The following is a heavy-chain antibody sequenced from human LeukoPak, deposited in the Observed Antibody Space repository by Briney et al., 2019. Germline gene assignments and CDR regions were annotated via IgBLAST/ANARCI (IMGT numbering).Heavy chain of an antibody. Sequence: SQTLSLTCAISGDSVSSNSAAWNWIRQSPSRGLEWLGRTYYRSNLYNDYAVSVKSRITINPDTSKNQFSLQLNSVTPEDTAVFFRTRVAARPSGWGQGTLVTVSS. CDR1: GDSVSSNSAA. CDR2: TYYRSNLYN. J-gene: IGHJ4*02. V-gene: IGHV6-1*01. CDR3: TRVAARPSG. D-gene: IGHD6-6*01.